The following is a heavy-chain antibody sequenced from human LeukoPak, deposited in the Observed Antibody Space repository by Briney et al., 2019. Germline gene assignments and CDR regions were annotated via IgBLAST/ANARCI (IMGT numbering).Heavy chain of an antibody. J-gene: IGHJ4*02. V-gene: IGHV1-69*06. CDR1: GGTFSSYA. CDR3: ARQSRQQLFEDS. CDR2: IIPIFGTG. Sequence: ASVKVSCKASGGTFSSYAIGWVRQAPGQGLEWMGGIIPIFGTGNYAQKFQGRVTITADKSTSTAYMELSSLRSEDTAVYYCARQSRQQLFEDSWGQGTLVTVSS. D-gene: IGHD6-13*01.